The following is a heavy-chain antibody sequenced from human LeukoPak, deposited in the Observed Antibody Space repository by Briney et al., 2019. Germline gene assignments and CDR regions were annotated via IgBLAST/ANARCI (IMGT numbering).Heavy chain of an antibody. J-gene: IGHJ6*02. CDR2: IYYSGST. D-gene: IGHD1-26*01. V-gene: IGHV4-39*07. Sequence: SETLSLTCTVSGGSISSSSYYWGWIRQPPGKGLEWIGSIYYSGSTYYNPSLKSRVIISVDTSKNQFSLKLSSVTAADTAVYYCAGVVWELPYYYYGMDVWGQGTTVTVSS. CDR3: AGVVWELPYYYYGMDV. CDR1: GGSISSSSYY.